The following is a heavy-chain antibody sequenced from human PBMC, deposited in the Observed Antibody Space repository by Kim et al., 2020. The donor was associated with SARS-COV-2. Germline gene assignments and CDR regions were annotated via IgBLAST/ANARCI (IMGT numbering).Heavy chain of an antibody. V-gene: IGHV3-20*01. D-gene: IGHD6-13*01. CDR2: INWNGGST. J-gene: IGHJ5*02. Sequence: GGSLRLSCAASGFTFDDYGMSWVRQAPGKGLEWVSGINWNGGSTGYADSVKGRFTISRDNAKNSLYLQMNSLRAEDTALYHCARGGGYSSPFDPWGQGTLVTVSS. CDR3: ARGGGYSSPFDP. CDR1: GFTFDDYG.